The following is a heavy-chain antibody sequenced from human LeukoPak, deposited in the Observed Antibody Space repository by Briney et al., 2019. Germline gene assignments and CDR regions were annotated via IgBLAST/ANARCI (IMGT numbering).Heavy chain of an antibody. CDR3: ARPSGLLDSHDAFDI. CDR2: MNPNSGHT. J-gene: IGHJ3*02. Sequence: VASVKVSCKASGYTFTSYGINWVRQAAGQGLEWMGWMNPNSGHTGYAQRFQGRVTMTRNTSISTAYMELSSLRSEDTAVYYCARPSGLLDSHDAFDIWGQGTMVTVSS. CDR1: GYTFTSYG. D-gene: IGHD1-26*01. V-gene: IGHV1-8*02.